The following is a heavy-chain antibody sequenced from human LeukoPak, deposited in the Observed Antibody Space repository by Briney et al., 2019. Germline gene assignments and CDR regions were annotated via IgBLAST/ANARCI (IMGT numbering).Heavy chain of an antibody. CDR2: IIPIFGTA. V-gene: IGHV1-69*05. Sequence: ASVKVSCKASGYTFTGFYMHWVRQAPGQGLEWMGRIIPIFGTANYAQKFQGRVTITTDESTSTAYMELSSLRSEDTAVYYCARAKGRYSNYASYYFDYWGQGTLVTVSS. CDR3: ARAKGRYSNYASYYFDY. CDR1: GYTFTGFY. D-gene: IGHD4-11*01. J-gene: IGHJ4*02.